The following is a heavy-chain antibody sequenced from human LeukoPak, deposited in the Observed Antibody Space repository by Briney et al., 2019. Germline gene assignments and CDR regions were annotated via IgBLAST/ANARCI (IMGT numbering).Heavy chain of an antibody. CDR2: IYTSGYT. CDR3: ARDCSGGNCYLGVIDY. CDR1: GDSLSSSY. Sequence: SETLSLTCTVSGDSLSSSYWSWVRQPAGKGLEWIGRIYTSGYTNYNPSLRSRVTLSVETSKNRFSLKLTSVTDADAAVYYCARDCSGGNCYLGVIDYWGQGTQVIVSS. V-gene: IGHV4-4*07. D-gene: IGHD2-15*01. J-gene: IGHJ4*02.